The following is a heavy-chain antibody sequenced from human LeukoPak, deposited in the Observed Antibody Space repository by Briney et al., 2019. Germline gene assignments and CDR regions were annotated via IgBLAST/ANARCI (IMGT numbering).Heavy chain of an antibody. CDR1: GFTFSSYA. D-gene: IGHD6-13*01. Sequence: GSLRLSCAASGFTFSSYAMSWVRQAPGKGLEWVSTISGSGGSTYYADSVKGRFTISKDNSKNTVYLQMSSLRVDDTAVYYCAKAASSSWPSYYYGMDVWGQRTTVTVSS. V-gene: IGHV3-23*01. CDR2: ISGSGGST. J-gene: IGHJ6*02. CDR3: AKAASSSWPSYYYGMDV.